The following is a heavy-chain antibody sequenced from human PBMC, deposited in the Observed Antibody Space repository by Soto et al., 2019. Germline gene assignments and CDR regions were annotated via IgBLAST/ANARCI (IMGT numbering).Heavy chain of an antibody. D-gene: IGHD2-15*01. CDR2: IMPIFRAP. J-gene: IGHJ6*02. CDR3: ASWLKGPDIGHYYYGMDV. Sequence: QVQLVQSGAEVKKPGSSVKVSCKASEGTFSDYAFSWVRQAPGQGLEWLGGIMPIFRAPDYAQKFQGRVTITADEFTRTAYMEMNSLRSEDTAVYYCASWLKGPDIGHYYYGMDVWGQGTTVTVS. CDR1: EGTFSDYA. V-gene: IGHV1-69*12.